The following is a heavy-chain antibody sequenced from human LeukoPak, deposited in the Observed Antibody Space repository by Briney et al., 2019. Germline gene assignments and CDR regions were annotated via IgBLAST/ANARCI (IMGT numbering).Heavy chain of an antibody. Sequence: PGGSLRLSCAASGFTFSSYSMNWVRQAPGKGLEWVSSISSSSSYIYYADSVKGRFTISRDNAKNSLYLQMNSLRAEDTAVYYCARGGNSPTLLYYYYYYYMDVWGKGTTVTVSS. V-gene: IGHV3-21*01. J-gene: IGHJ6*03. CDR2: ISSSSSYI. CDR1: GFTFSSYS. CDR3: ARGGNSPTLLYYYYYYYMDV. D-gene: IGHD6-13*01.